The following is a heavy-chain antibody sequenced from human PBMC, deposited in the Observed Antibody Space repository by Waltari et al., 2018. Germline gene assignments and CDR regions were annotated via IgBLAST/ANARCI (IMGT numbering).Heavy chain of an antibody. J-gene: IGHJ4*02. CDR3: ARSSLGSGYYYNNYVFDY. D-gene: IGHD3-22*01. CDR2: IYHSGST. Sequence: QVQLQESGPGLVKPSETLSLTCAVSGYSISSGYYWGWIRQPPGKGLEGIGSIYHSGSTYYNPSLKSRVTISVDTSKNQFSLKLSSVTAADTAVYYCARSSLGSGYYYNNYVFDYWGQGTLVTVSS. V-gene: IGHV4-38-2*01. CDR1: GYSISSGYY.